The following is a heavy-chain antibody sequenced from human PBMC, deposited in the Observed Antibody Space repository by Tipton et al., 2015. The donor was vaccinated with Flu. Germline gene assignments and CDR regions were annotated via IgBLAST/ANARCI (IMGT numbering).Heavy chain of an antibody. V-gene: IGHV4-59*04. CDR2: IYHSGST. J-gene: IGHJ6*02. CDR3: ARSTPIAATGWGMDV. Sequence: TLSLTCTVSGGSISSYYWSWIRQPPGKGLEWIGYIYHSGSTYYNASLKSRVTISVDRSKNQFSLKLSSVTAADTAVYYCARSTPIAATGWGMDVWGQGTTVTVSS. D-gene: IGHD6-13*01. CDR1: GGSISSYY.